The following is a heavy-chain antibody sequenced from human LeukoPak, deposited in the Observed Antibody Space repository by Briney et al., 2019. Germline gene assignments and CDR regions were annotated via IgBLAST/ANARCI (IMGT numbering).Heavy chain of an antibody. CDR2: IYYSGST. Sequence: SETLSLTCTVSGGSISSYYWSWIRQPPGKGLEWIGYIYYSGSTNYNPSLKSRVTISVDTSKNQFSLKLSSVTAADTAVYYCARGGTAADHYYYYYGMDVWGQGTTVTVSS. CDR1: GGSISSYY. D-gene: IGHD6-13*01. V-gene: IGHV4-59*01. J-gene: IGHJ6*02. CDR3: ARGGTAADHYYYYYGMDV.